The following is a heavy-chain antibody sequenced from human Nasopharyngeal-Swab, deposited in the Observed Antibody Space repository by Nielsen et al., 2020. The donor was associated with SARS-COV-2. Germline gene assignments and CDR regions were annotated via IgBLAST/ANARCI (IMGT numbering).Heavy chain of an antibody. D-gene: IGHD3-9*01. CDR2: IYYSGST. V-gene: IGHV4-59*01. Sequence: SETLSLTCTVSGGSISSYYWSWIRQPPGKGLEWIGYIYYSGSTNYNPSLKSRVTISVDTSKNQFSLKLSSVTAADTAVYYCASGLNWFPFDYWGRGTLVTVSS. CDR1: GGSISSYY. J-gene: IGHJ4*02. CDR3: ASGLNWFPFDY.